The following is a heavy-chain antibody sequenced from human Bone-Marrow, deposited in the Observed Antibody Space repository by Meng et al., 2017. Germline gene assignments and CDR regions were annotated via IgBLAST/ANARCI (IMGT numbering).Heavy chain of an antibody. J-gene: IGHJ4*02. V-gene: IGHV4-34*01. CDR3: RLAYCMGDCVDY. CDR1: GGSFSAYD. D-gene: IGHD2-21*01. Sequence: QVQVQHWGAGLLKPSETLSLTCAFYGGSFSAYDWSWIRQPPGKGLEWLGQINHSGSTNDNPSLKSRVTISIDTSRNQLSLKLSSVTAADTAVYYCRLAYCMGDCVDYWGQGTLVTV. CDR2: INHSGST.